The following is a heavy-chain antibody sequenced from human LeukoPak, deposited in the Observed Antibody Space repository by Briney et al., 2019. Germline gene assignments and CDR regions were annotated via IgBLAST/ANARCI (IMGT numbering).Heavy chain of an antibody. J-gene: IGHJ4*02. V-gene: IGHV3-74*03. D-gene: IGHD3-9*01. Sequence: GGSLRLSCAASGFTFSTYWMHWVRHAPGKGLVWVARIRPEGSTTAYADSVKGRFTISRDNAKNTLFLQMNSLSAEDTAVYYCARDLDWILFDYWGQGTLVTVSS. CDR2: IRPEGSTT. CDR1: GFTFSTYW. CDR3: ARDLDWILFDY.